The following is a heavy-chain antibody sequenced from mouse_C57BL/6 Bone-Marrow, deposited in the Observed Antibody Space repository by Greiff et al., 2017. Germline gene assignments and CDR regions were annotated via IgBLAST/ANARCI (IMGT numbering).Heavy chain of an antibody. CDR1: GYTFTSYW. D-gene: IGHD1-1*01. V-gene: IGHV1-59*01. CDR2: IDPSDSYT. Sequence: QVQLKQPGAELVRPGTSVKLSCKASGYTFTSYWMHWVKQRTGQGLEWIGVIDPSDSYTNYNQRFKGKATLTVDTSSSTAYMQLSSLTSEDSAVYCCARSGYYGSSFFDYWGQGTTLTVSS. CDR3: ARSGYYGSSFFDY. J-gene: IGHJ2*01.